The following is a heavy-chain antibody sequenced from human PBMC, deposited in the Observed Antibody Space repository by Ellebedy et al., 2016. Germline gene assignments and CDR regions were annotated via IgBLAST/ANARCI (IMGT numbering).Heavy chain of an antibody. Sequence: SETLSLTXAVYGGSFSGYYWSWIRQPPGKGLEWIGEINHSGSTNYNPSLKSRVTISVDTSKNQFSLKLSSVTAADTAVYYCARGWARVRLERRLGWFDPWGQGTLVTVSS. J-gene: IGHJ5*02. CDR2: INHSGST. CDR1: GGSFSGYY. CDR3: ARGWARVRLERRLGWFDP. V-gene: IGHV4-34*01. D-gene: IGHD1-1*01.